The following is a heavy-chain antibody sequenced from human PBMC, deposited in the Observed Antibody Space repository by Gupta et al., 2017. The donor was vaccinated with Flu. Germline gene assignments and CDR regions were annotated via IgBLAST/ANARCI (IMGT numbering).Heavy chain of an antibody. V-gene: IGHV3-21*01. CDR1: GFTFSSDS. D-gene: IGHD3-10*01. J-gene: IGHJ4*02. CDR3: ARAAGSRSPSVRDY. CDR2: ISSSSSYI. Sequence: EVQLVESGGGLVKPGGSLRLSCASSGFTFSSDSMNWVRQAPGKGLEWVASISSSSSYIYYADAGKGRFTISRDNAKNSLYLQMNSLRAEDTAVYYCARAAGSRSPSVRDYWGQGTMVTVSS.